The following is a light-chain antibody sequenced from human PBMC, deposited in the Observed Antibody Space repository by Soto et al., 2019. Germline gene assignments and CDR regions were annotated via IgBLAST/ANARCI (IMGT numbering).Light chain of an antibody. V-gene: IGLV2-14*01. CDR2: DVS. J-gene: IGLJ2*01. CDR1: SSDVGGYNY. Sequence: QSALTQPASVSGSPGQSITISCTGTSSDVGGYNYVSWYQQHPGKAPKLMIYDVSNRPSGVSNRFSGSQSGNTASLTISGLQAADEADYYCSSYTSRSTLVVFGGGTKLTVL. CDR3: SSYTSRSTLVV.